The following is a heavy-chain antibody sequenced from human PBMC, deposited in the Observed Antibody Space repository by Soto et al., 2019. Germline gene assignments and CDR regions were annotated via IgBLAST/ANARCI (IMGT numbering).Heavy chain of an antibody. J-gene: IGHJ6*02. V-gene: IGHV3-33*01. CDR1: GFTFSSYG. CDR3: ARDGWGSSTLTMDG. CDR2: IWYDGSNK. Sequence: QVQLVESGGGVVQPGRSLRLSCAASGFTFSSYGMHWVRQAPGKGLEWVAVIWYDGSNKYYADSVKGRFTISRDNSKNAPDVQLNGVRAEGTGVYYCARDGWGSSTLTMDGWGQGTTVTVS. D-gene: IGHD3-10*01.